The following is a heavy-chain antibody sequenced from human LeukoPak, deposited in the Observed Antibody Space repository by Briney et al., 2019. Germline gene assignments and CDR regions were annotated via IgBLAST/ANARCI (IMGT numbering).Heavy chain of an antibody. J-gene: IGHJ6*03. CDR3: ARGGYSYGYPYMDV. D-gene: IGHD5-18*01. CDR1: GGSISSYY. Sequence: SETLSLTCTVSGGSISSYYWSWIRQPPGKGLEWIGYIYYSGSTNYNPSLKSRVTISVDTSKNQFSLKLSSVIAADTAVYYCARGGYSYGYPYMDVWGKGTTVTVSS. CDR2: IYYSGST. V-gene: IGHV4-59*01.